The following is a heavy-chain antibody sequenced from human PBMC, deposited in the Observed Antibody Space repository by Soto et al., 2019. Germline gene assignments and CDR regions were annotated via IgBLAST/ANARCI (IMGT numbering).Heavy chain of an antibody. V-gene: IGHV6-1*01. J-gene: IGHJ4*02. CDR3: ARDRAWLRFFYYFDY. D-gene: IGHD5-12*01. CDR1: GDSVSSNSAA. CDR2: TYYRSKWYN. Sequence: PSQTLSLTCAISGDSVSSNSAAWNWIRQSPSRGLEWLGRTYYRSKWYNDYAVSVKSRITINPDTSKNQFSLQLNSVAPEETAGDYWARDRAWLRFFYYFDYWGKETLVTVSS.